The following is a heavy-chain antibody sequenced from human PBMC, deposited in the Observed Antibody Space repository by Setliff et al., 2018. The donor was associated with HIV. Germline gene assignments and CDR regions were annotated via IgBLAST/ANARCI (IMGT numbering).Heavy chain of an antibody. J-gene: IGHJ5*02. CDR3: ARDFGGYCSSMSCPGLFDP. D-gene: IGHD2-2*01. Sequence: SVKVSCKASGGTFSSYAISWVRQAPGQGLEWMGGIIPIFGTANYAQKFQGRVTITTDESTSTAYMELSSLRSEDTAVYYCARDFGGYCSSMSCPGLFDPWGQGTLVTVSS. CDR2: IIPIFGTA. V-gene: IGHV1-69*05. CDR1: GGTFSSYA.